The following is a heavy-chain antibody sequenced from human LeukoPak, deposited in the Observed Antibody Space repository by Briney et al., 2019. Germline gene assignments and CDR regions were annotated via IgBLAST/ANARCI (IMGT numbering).Heavy chain of an antibody. Sequence: GGSLRLSCAASGFTFSSYGMHWVRQAPGKGLEWVAVIWYDGSNKYYADSVKGRFTNSRDNSKNTLYLQMNSLRAEDTAVYYCAKDLVWGSYRYSAFDIWGQGTMVTVSS. CDR2: IWYDGSNK. CDR1: GFTFSSYG. J-gene: IGHJ3*02. V-gene: IGHV3-33*06. D-gene: IGHD3-16*02. CDR3: AKDLVWGSYRYSAFDI.